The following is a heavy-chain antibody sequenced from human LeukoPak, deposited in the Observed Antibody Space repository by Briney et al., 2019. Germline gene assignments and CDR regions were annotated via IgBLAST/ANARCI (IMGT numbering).Heavy chain of an antibody. CDR3: ANILA. Sequence: GGSLRLSCAASGFTFYDYAMHWVRQAPGKGLEWFSGINWNSASIGYADSVKGRFTISRDNAKNSLYLQMNSLRDEDTALYYCANILAWGQGTLVTVSS. J-gene: IGHJ5*02. V-gene: IGHV3-9*01. CDR2: INWNSASI. CDR1: GFTFYDYA.